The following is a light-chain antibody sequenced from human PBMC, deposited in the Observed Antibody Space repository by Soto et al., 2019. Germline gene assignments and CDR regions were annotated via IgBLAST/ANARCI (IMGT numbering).Light chain of an antibody. CDR1: NIGSKS. CDR2: DDS. Sequence: SYELTQPPSVSVAPGQTARITCGGNNIGSKSVHWYQQKPGQAPVLDVYDDSDRPSGIPERFSGSNSGNTATLTISRVEAGDEDDYYCQVWDSSSDHPGVVFGGGTKRTVL. V-gene: IGLV3-21*02. CDR3: QVWDSSSDHPGVV. J-gene: IGLJ2*01.